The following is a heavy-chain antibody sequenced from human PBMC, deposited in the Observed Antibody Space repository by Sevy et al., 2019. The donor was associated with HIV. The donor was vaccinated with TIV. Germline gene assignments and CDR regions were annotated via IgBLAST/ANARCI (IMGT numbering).Heavy chain of an antibody. V-gene: IGHV6-1*01. D-gene: IGHD6-19*01. CDR3: ARGQGGYSSGWYNWFDP. Sequence: SETLSLTCAISGDSVSSNSAAWNWIRQSPSRGLEWLGRTYYRSKWYNDYAVSVKSRITINPDTSKNQCSLQLNSVTPEDTAVYYCARGQGGYSSGWYNWFDPWGQGTLVTVSS. CDR2: TYYRSKWYN. CDR1: GDSVSSNSAA. J-gene: IGHJ5*02.